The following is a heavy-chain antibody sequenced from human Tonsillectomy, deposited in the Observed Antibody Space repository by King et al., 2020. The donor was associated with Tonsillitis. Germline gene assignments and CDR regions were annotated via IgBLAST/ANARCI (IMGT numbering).Heavy chain of an antibody. D-gene: IGHD2-2*01. CDR2: IHYGGTT. Sequence: QLQESGPGLVKPAETLSLTCTVSGGSISNAYWSWNRQPPGKGLEWIAFIHYGGTTVYNPSLKSRVTISMDTSKNQFSLQLSSVTTADTAVYYCARGGASSTTNDYWGQGILVTVSS. J-gene: IGHJ4*02. V-gene: IGHV4-59*01. CDR3: ARGGASSTTNDY. CDR1: GGSISNAY.